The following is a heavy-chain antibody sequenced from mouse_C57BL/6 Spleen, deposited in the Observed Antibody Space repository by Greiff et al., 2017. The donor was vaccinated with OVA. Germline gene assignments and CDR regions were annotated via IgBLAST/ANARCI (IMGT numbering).Heavy chain of an antibody. CDR2: ISDGGSYT. J-gene: IGHJ2*01. D-gene: IGHD1-1*01. Sequence: EVKVVESGGGLVKPGGSLKLSCAASGFTFSSYAMSWVRQTPEKRLEWVATISDGGSYTYYPDNVKGRFTISRDNAKNNLYLQMSHLKSEDTAMYYCARDDYGSSPLDYWGQGTTLTVSS. CDR1: GFTFSSYA. CDR3: ARDDYGSSPLDY. V-gene: IGHV5-4*01.